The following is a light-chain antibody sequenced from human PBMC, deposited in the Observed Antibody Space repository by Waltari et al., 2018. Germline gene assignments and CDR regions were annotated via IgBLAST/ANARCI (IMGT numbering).Light chain of an antibody. Sequence: QSVLTQPPSTSGSPGQRVTISCSGSSSNIGSNDVQWYQHLPGTAPRLLIYRNNQRPSGVPDRFSGSKSGTSASLAISGLRSDDESDYYCATDDNLSGWVFGGGTKLTVL. V-gene: IGLV1-47*01. J-gene: IGLJ3*02. CDR3: ATDDNLSGWV. CDR1: SSNIGSND. CDR2: RNN.